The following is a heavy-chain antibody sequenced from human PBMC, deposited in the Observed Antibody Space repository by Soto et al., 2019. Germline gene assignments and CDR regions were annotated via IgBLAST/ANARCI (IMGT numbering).Heavy chain of an antibody. CDR1: GFSFNIYG. CDR3: VRGNGNNYGHFDY. J-gene: IGHJ4*02. V-gene: IGHV3-33*01. D-gene: IGHD5-18*01. Sequence: QVQLVESGGGVVQPGRSLRLSCAASGFSFNIYGMPWVRQAPGKGREWVAVIWNDGSNKYYADSVKGRFTITRDNAKNTPNLQMNSPRAEDTAVYYCVRGNGNNYGHFDYWGQGTLVTVSS. CDR2: IWNDGSNK.